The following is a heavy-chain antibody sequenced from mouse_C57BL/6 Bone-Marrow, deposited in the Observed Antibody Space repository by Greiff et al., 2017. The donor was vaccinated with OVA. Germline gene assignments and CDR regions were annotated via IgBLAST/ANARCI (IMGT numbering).Heavy chain of an antibody. CDR3: ARSLGSPYYFDY. V-gene: IGHV1-61*01. Sequence: QVQLQQPGAELVRPGSSVKLSCKASGYTFTSYWMDWVKQRPGQGLEWIGNIYPSDSETHYNQKFKDKATLTVDKSSSTAYMQLSSLTSEDSAVYDCARSLGSPYYFDYWGQGTTLTVSS. CDR1: GYTFTSYW. J-gene: IGHJ2*01. CDR2: IYPSDSET. D-gene: IGHD1-2*01.